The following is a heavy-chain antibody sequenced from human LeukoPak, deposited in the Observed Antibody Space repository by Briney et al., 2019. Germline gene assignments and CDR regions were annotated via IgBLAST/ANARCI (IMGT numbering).Heavy chain of an antibody. CDR3: VRHTWFGTRHWFDP. Sequence: ETLCLTCTFSVDPISTNYWSWIRQPPGKGLEWIGYVYYSGSTNYNPSRKCRVTMSIDTSKNQFFLELSSVTAADTAVYYCVRHTWFGTRHWFDPWGQGILVTVSS. D-gene: IGHD3-10*01. V-gene: IGHV4-59*08. CDR1: VDPISTNY. J-gene: IGHJ5*02. CDR2: VYYSGST.